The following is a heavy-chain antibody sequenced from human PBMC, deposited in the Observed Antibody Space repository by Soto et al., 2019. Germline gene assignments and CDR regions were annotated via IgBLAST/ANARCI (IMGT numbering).Heavy chain of an antibody. CDR2: ISSSGSTI. V-gene: IGHV3-48*03. CDR1: GFTFSSYE. Sequence: GGSLRLSCAASGFTFSSYEMNWVRQAPGKGLEWVSYISSSGSTIYYADSVKGRFTISRDNAKNSLYLQMNSLRAEDTAVYYCATDGQYQLLPYYDYYGMDVWGQGTTVTVSS. CDR3: ATDGQYQLLPYYDYYGMDV. D-gene: IGHD2-2*01. J-gene: IGHJ6*02.